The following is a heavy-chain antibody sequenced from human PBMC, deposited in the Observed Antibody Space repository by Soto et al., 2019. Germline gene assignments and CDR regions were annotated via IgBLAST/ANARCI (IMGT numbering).Heavy chain of an antibody. CDR3: ARATAADY. V-gene: IGHV1-69*06. CDR1: GGTFSSYA. Sequence: SVKVSCKASGGTFSSYAISWVRQAPGQGLEWMGGIIPIFGTANYAQKLQGRVTMTADTSTSTAYMELRSLRSDDTAVYYCARATAADYWGQGTLVTVSS. CDR2: IIPIFGTA. D-gene: IGHD2-2*01. J-gene: IGHJ4*02.